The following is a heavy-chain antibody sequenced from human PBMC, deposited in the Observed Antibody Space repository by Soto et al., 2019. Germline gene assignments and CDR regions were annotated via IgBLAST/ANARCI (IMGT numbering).Heavy chain of an antibody. Sequence: QAQLVQSGPEVKKPGASVKVSCKASGYTFSSYGISWVRQAPGQGLEWLGWISPYDDDTKYAQNLQGRVRMTTDTSTRTVYMDLRSLRSDDTAIYYCARGGYYDSSGSRNDHYYGMDVWGQGTTVTVSS. CDR1: GYTFSSYG. J-gene: IGHJ6*02. V-gene: IGHV1-18*01. CDR3: ARGGYYDSSGSRNDHYYGMDV. CDR2: ISPYDDDT. D-gene: IGHD3-22*01.